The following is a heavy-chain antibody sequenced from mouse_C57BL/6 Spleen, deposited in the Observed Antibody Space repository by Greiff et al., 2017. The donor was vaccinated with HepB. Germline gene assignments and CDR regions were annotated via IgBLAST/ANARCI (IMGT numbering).Heavy chain of an antibody. CDR1: GYTFTDYY. D-gene: IGHD1-1*01. V-gene: IGHV1-76*01. Sequence: QVQLQQSGAELVRPGASVKLSCKASGYTFTDYYINWVKQRPGQGLEWIARIYPGSGNTYYNEKFKGKATLTAEKSSSTAYMQLSSLTSEDSAVYFCARTYGSSPYYAMDYWGQGTSVTVSS. CDR2: IYPGSGNT. CDR3: ARTYGSSPYYAMDY. J-gene: IGHJ4*01.